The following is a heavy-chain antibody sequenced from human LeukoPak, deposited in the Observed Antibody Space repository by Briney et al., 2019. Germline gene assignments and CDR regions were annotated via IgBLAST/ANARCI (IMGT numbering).Heavy chain of an antibody. CDR3: ARRRGYGSRDAFDI. J-gene: IGHJ3*02. CDR1: GFTFSSYS. CDR2: ISSSSSYI. V-gene: IGHV3-21*01. Sequence: GGSLRLSCAASGFTFSSYSMNWVRQAPGKGLEWVSSISSSSSYIYYADSVKGRFTISRDNAKNSLYLQMNSLRAEDTAVFYCARRRGYGSRDAFDIWGQGTMVTVSS. D-gene: IGHD5-18*01.